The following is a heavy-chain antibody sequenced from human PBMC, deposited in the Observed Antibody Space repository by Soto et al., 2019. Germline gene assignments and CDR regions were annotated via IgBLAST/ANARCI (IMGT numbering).Heavy chain of an antibody. CDR3: ATPDYGDYWYVDL. D-gene: IGHD4-17*01. J-gene: IGHJ2*01. Sequence: QMQLVQSGPEVKKPGTSVKVSCKASGFPFSSSVVQWVRQGRGQRLEWIGWIVVGSGHTKYAQKFQERVSITRDMSTSTAYVELTSLRSEDTAMYYCATPDYGDYWYVDLWGRGTLVTVSS. CDR2: IVVGSGHT. CDR1: GFPFSSSV. V-gene: IGHV1-58*01.